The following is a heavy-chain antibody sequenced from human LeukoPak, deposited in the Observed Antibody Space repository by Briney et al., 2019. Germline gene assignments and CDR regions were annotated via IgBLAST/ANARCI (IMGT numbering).Heavy chain of an antibody. D-gene: IGHD3-9*01. CDR3: ARGRITIFFVGRGEYNWFDP. Sequence: SETLSLTCAVYGGSFSGYYWSWIRQPPGKGLEWVGEINHSGSTNYNPSLKSRVTISVDTSKNQFSLKLSSVTAADTAVYYCARGRITIFFVGRGEYNWFDPWGQGTLVTVSS. V-gene: IGHV4-34*01. J-gene: IGHJ5*02. CDR1: GGSFSGYY. CDR2: INHSGST.